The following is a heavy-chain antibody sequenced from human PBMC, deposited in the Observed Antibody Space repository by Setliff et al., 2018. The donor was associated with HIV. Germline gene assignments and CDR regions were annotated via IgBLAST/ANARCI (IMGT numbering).Heavy chain of an antibody. Sequence: SGPTLVNPTQTLTLTCTFSGFSLSTSGVGVGWIRQPPGKAPEWLALIYWNDDKRYSPSLKSRLTITKDTSKNQVVLTMTNMDPVDTATYYCAHRLISWFGELGMDVWGQGTKVTVSS. CDR2: IYWNDDK. V-gene: IGHV2-5*01. D-gene: IGHD3-10*01. CDR3: AHRLISWFGELGMDV. J-gene: IGHJ6*02. CDR1: GFSLSTSGVG.